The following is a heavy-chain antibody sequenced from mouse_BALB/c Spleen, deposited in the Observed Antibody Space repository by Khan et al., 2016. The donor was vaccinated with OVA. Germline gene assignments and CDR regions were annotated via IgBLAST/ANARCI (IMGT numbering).Heavy chain of an antibody. Sequence: QIQLVQSGPELKKSGETVKISCKASGYTFTNFGMNWVKQAPGKGLKWMGWINTNTAESTCAEEFKGRFAFSLETSASTAYLQINNLKNEDTSTYFCAREGTYYGYDGFAYWGQGTLVTVSA. CDR3: AREGTYYGYDGFAY. V-gene: IGHV9-3*02. D-gene: IGHD2-9*01. J-gene: IGHJ3*01. CDR2: INTNTAES. CDR1: GYTFTNFG.